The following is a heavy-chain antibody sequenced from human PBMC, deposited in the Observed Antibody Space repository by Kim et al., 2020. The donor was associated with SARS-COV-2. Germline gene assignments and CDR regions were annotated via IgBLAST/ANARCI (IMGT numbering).Heavy chain of an antibody. V-gene: IGHV4-39*01. Sequence: YSSGSTYYNPSLQSRVTISVDTSKNQFSLKLSSVTAADTAVYYCARGGYWGQGTLVTVSS. CDR2: YSSGST. D-gene: IGHD3-16*01. J-gene: IGHJ4*02. CDR3: ARGGY.